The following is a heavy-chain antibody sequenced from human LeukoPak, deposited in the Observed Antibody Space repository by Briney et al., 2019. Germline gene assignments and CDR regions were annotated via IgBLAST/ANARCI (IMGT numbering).Heavy chain of an antibody. J-gene: IGHJ4*02. Sequence: ASVKVSCKASGYTFTGYYIHWVRQAPGQGLEWKGWINPVSGGTKYAQKFQGRVTMTRDTSISTAYMELISLRSDDTAIYYCARDLDKGIDQEVDYWGQGTLVTVSS. V-gene: IGHV1-2*02. CDR3: ARDLDKGIDQEVDY. CDR2: INPVSGGT. CDR1: GYTFTGYY. D-gene: IGHD6-13*01.